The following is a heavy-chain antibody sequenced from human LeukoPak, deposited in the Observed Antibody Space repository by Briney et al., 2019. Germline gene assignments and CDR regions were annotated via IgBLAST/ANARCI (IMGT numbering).Heavy chain of an antibody. V-gene: IGHV4-59*12. CDR1: GGSISSYY. CDR2: IYYSGST. Sequence: SETLSLTCTVSGGSISSYYWSWIRQPPGKGLEWIGYIYYSGSTNYNPSPKSRVTISVDTSKNQFSLKLGSVTAADTAVYYCAREPIIVVPAAPGRDAFDIWGQGTMVTVSS. J-gene: IGHJ3*02. CDR3: AREPIIVVPAAPGRDAFDI. D-gene: IGHD2-2*01.